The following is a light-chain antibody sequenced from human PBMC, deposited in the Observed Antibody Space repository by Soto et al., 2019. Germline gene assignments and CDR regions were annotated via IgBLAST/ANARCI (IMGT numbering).Light chain of an antibody. Sequence: DIQMTQSPSTLSASVGDRVTITCRASQSVTSWLAWYQQKPGKAPNLLIYKASNLEYGVSSRFSGSGYGTEFTLTSSSLQPDEFATDDCQQYRGYSWTFGQGPKVEIK. CDR3: QQYRGYSWT. J-gene: IGKJ1*01. CDR2: KAS. V-gene: IGKV1-5*03. CDR1: QSVTSW.